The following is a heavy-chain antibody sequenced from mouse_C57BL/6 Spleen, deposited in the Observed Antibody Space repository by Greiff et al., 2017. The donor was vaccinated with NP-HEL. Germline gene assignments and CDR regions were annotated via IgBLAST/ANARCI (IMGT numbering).Heavy chain of an antibody. V-gene: IGHV1-82*01. CDR3: ARGGVYYGDY. CDR2: IYPGDGDT. D-gene: IGHD2-1*01. J-gene: IGHJ2*01. Sequence: VQLQQSGPELVKPGASVKISCKASGYAFSSSWMNWVKQRPGKGLEWIGRIYPGDGDTNYNGKFKGKATLTADKSSSTAYMQLSSLTSEDSAVYFCARGGVYYGDYWGQGTTLTVSS. CDR1: GYAFSSSW.